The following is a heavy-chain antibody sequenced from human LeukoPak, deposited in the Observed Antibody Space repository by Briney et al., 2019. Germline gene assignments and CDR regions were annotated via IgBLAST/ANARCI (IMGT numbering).Heavy chain of an antibody. CDR1: GYTFTSYG. D-gene: IGHD3-3*01. CDR3: ARETHYDFWSGFSDY. CDR2: ISAYNGNT. J-gene: IGHJ4*02. V-gene: IGHV1-18*01. Sequence: ASVKASCKASGYTFTSYGISWVRQAPGQGLEWMGWISAYNGNTNYAQKLQGRVTMTTDTSTSTAYMELRSLRSDDTAVYYCARETHYDFWSGFSDYWGQGTLVTVSS.